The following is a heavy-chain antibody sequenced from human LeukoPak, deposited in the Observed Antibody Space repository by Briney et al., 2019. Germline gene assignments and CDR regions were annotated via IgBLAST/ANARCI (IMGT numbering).Heavy chain of an antibody. CDR3: ARRGVGAIDY. Sequence: NPSQTLSLTCTVSGGSISSGGYYWSWIRQHPGKGLEWIGYIYYSGSTYYNPPLKSRVTISVDTSKNQFSLKLSSVTAADTAVYYCARRGVGAIDYWGQGTLVTVSS. CDR2: IYYSGST. V-gene: IGHV4-31*03. J-gene: IGHJ4*02. D-gene: IGHD1-26*01. CDR1: GGSISSGGYY.